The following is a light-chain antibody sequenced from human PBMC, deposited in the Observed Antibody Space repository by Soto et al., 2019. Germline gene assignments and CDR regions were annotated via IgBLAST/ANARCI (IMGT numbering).Light chain of an antibody. Sequence: QSVLTQPASVSGSPGQSITISCTATSSDVGSFNYVSWYQHHPGKAPKLMIYEVTSRPSGVSNRFSGSKSGNTASLTISGLQAEDEADYYCSSYAGSNNYVFGTGTKVTVL. J-gene: IGLJ1*01. CDR3: SSYAGSNNYV. V-gene: IGLV2-14*01. CDR1: SSDVGSFNY. CDR2: EVT.